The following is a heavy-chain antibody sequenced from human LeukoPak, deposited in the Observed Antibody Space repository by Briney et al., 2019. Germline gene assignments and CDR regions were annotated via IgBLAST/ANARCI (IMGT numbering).Heavy chain of an antibody. V-gene: IGHV3-11*01. CDR1: GFTFSDYY. CDR3: ARWVAAAGTLDY. J-gene: IGHJ4*02. D-gene: IGHD6-13*01. Sequence: GGSLRLSCAASGFTFSDYYMSWIRQAPEKGLEWVSYISFSGSSIYSADSVKGRFTISRDNAKSSLYLQMNSLRAEDTAVYYCARWVAAAGTLDYWGQGTLVTVSS. CDR2: ISFSGSSI.